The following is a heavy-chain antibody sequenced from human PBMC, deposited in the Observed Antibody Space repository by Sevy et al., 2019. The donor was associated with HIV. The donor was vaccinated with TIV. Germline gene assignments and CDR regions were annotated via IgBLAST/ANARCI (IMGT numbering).Heavy chain of an antibody. CDR3: AGGSRLTDV. Sequence: GGSLRLSCAASGFTFSNYWMSWVRQAPGKGLEWVAKIKVDGSEDQYVDSVKGRFTISRDNAKNSLYLQMNSLRAEDTAVYYGAGGSRLTDVWGKGTTVTVSS. D-gene: IGHD3-22*01. CDR2: IKVDGSED. J-gene: IGHJ6*04. V-gene: IGHV3-7*01. CDR1: GFTFSNYW.